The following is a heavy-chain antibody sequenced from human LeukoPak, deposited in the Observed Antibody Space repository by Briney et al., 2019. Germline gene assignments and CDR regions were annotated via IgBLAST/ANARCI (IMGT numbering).Heavy chain of an antibody. CDR3: ARDSYYYDSSGYNFQH. J-gene: IGHJ1*01. CDR2: ISYDGSNK. V-gene: IGHV3-30*04. Sequence: PGGSLRLSCAASGFTFSSYAMHWVRQAPGKGLEWVAVISYDGSNKYYADSVKGRFTISRDNSKNTLYLQMNSLRAEDTAVYYCARDSYYYDSSGYNFQHWGQGTLVTVSS. CDR1: GFTFSSYA. D-gene: IGHD3-22*01.